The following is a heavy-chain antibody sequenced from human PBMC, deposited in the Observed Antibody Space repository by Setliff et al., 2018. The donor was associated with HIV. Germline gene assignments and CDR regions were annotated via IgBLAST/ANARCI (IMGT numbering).Heavy chain of an antibody. CDR3: ARSVARDYWYFGH. J-gene: IGHJ2*01. D-gene: IGHD6-6*01. Sequence: SETLSLTCTVSGDSFNNYHWSWIRQPPGEGLQFLGFLHYRGSAIYNPSLKSRVKISVDTSKNQFSLNLTSVTAADTAVYYCARSVARDYWYFGHWGRGTLVTVSS. CDR1: GDSFNNYH. CDR2: LHYRGSA. V-gene: IGHV4-59*01.